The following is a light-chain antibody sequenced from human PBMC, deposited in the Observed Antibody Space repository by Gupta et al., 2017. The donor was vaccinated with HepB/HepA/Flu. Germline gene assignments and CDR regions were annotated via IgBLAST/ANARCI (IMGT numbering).Light chain of an antibody. CDR1: SSDVGGYNY. CDR3: SSYTSSSTL. V-gene: IGLV2-14*01. CDR2: DVS. Sequence: SALTQPASVSGSSGPSIAITRPGTSSDVGGYNYVSWYQQHPGKAPKLMIYDVSNRPSGVSNRFSGSKSGNTASLTISGLQAEDEADYYCSSYTSSSTLFGGGTKLTVL. J-gene: IGLJ2*01.